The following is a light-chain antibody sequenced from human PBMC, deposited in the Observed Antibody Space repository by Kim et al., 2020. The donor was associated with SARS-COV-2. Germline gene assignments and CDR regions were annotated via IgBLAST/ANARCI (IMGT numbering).Light chain of an antibody. Sequence: DIQMTQSPSSLAASVGDRVTIACRASQSIGTYLNWYQQKPGKAPMLLIYAASSLQSGVPSRFIGSGSGTDFTLTISSLQPEDFATYCCQQSHTTPLLSFGGGTKLEI. V-gene: IGKV1-39*01. CDR2: AAS. CDR1: QSIGTY. CDR3: QQSHTTPLLS. J-gene: IGKJ4*01.